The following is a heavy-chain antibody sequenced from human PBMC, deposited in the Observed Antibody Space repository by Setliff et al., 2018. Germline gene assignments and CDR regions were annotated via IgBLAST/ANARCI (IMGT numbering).Heavy chain of an antibody. D-gene: IGHD1-26*01. J-gene: IGHJ3*02. CDR1: GGSISNYY. V-gene: IGHV4-4*07. Sequence: KASETLSLTCTVSGGSISNYYWSWIRQPAGKGLEWIGRIYTSGSTNYNPSLKSRVTMSVDTSKNQSSLKLSSVTAADTAVYYCARKGISALSGAFDMWGQGTMVTVSS. CDR3: ARKGISALSGAFDM. CDR2: IYTSGST.